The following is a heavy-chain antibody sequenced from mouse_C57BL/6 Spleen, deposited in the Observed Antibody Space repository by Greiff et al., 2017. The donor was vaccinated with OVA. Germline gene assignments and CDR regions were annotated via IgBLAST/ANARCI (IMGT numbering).Heavy chain of an antibody. CDR1: GFTFSSYA. CDR3: TSGLDWYFDV. D-gene: IGHD4-1*01. CDR2: ISSGSDYI. V-gene: IGHV5-9-1*02. J-gene: IGHJ1*03. Sequence: EVMLVESGEGLVKPGGSLKLSCAASGFTFSSYAMSWVRQTPEKRLEWVAYISSGSDYIYYADTVKGRFTISRDNARNTLYLQMSSLKSEDTAMYYCTSGLDWYFDVWGTGTTVTVSS.